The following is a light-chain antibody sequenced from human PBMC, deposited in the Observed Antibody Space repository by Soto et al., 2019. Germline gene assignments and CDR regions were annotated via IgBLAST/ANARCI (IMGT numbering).Light chain of an antibody. J-gene: IGLJ1*01. CDR3: KSYAGSNTYV. Sequence: QSALTQPPSASGSPGQSVTISCTGTKSDIGVYDFVSWYQHHPGKAPRLIIYEVVQWPSGVPDRFSGSKSGNTASLTVSGLQAADEADYFCKSYAGSNTYVFGNGTKLTVL. CDR2: EVV. CDR1: KSDIGVYDF. V-gene: IGLV2-8*01.